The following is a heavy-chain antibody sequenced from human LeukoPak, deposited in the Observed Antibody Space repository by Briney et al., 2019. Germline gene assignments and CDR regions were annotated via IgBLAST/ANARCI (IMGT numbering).Heavy chain of an antibody. CDR1: GYTFTSYG. CDR3: ARVRSSSRYYFDY. Sequence: ASVKVSCKASGYTFTSYGISWVRQAPGQGLEWMGWISAYNGNTNYAQKLQGRVTMTTDTSTSTAYVELRSLRSDDTAVYYCARVRSSSRYYFDYWGQGTLVTVSS. CDR2: ISAYNGNT. D-gene: IGHD6-6*01. V-gene: IGHV1-18*01. J-gene: IGHJ4*02.